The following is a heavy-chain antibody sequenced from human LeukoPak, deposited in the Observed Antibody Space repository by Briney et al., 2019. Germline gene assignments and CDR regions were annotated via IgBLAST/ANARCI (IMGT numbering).Heavy chain of an antibody. V-gene: IGHV3-13*01. Sequence: PGGSLRLSCAASGFTFSSYDMHRARQATGKGLEWVSAIGTAGDTYYPGSVKGRFTISRENAKNTLFLQMNSLRAEDTAVYYCAKRGSVGTLGHFDYWGQGTLVTVSS. J-gene: IGHJ4*02. CDR2: IGTAGDT. D-gene: IGHD6-13*01. CDR1: GFTFSSYD. CDR3: AKRGSVGTLGHFDY.